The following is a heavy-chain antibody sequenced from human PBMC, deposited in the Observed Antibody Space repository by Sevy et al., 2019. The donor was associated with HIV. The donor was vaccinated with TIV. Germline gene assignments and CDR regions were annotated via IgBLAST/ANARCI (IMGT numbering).Heavy chain of an antibody. J-gene: IGHJ1*01. CDR1: GFTFSSYS. Sequence: GGSLRLSCAASGFTFSSYSMNWVRQAPGKGLEWVSYISSSSSTIYYADSVKGRFTISRDNAKNSLYLQMNSLRDEDTAVYYCAREIGDILTGYRGYFHHWGQGTLVTVSS. CDR3: AREIGDILTGYRGYFHH. CDR2: ISSSSSTI. D-gene: IGHD3-9*01. V-gene: IGHV3-48*02.